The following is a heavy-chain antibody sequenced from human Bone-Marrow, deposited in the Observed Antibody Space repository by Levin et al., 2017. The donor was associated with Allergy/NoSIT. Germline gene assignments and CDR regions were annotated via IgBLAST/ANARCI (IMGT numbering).Heavy chain of an antibody. CDR3: AKDQRSGYSYAWGFDY. J-gene: IGHJ4*02. Sequence: GGSLRLSCAASGFTFSSYGMHWVRQAPGKGLEWVAVISYDGSNKYYADSVKGRFTISRDNSKNTLYLQMNSLRAEDTAVYYCAKDQRSGYSYAWGFDYWGQGTLVTVSS. V-gene: IGHV3-30*18. D-gene: IGHD5-18*01. CDR2: ISYDGSNK. CDR1: GFTFSSYG.